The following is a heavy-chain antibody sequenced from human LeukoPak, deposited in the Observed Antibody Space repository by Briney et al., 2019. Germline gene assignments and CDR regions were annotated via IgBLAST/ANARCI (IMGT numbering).Heavy chain of an antibody. Sequence: GGSLRLSCAASGFTFRSYWMHWVRQAPGKGLEWVSSISSSSSYIYYADSVKGRFTISRDNAKNSLYLQMNSLRAEDTAVYYCAREVNGWFDPWGQGTLVTVSS. CDR3: AREVNGWFDP. CDR2: ISSSSSYI. CDR1: GFTFRSYW. J-gene: IGHJ5*02. V-gene: IGHV3-21*01.